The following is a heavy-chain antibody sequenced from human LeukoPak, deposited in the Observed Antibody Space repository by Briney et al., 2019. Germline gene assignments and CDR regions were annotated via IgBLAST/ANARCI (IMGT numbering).Heavy chain of an antibody. J-gene: IGHJ4*02. D-gene: IGHD2-2*01. CDR2: TYYRSKWSN. CDR3: ARLVGDQVVY. V-gene: IGHV6-1*01. CDR1: GDTVSSNRAA. Sequence: SQALSLTCAISGDTVSSNRAAWNWIRQSPSRGLEWLGRTYYRSKWSNDFALSVKSRITINPDTSKNQFSLQLKFVTPEDTAVYYCARLVGDQVVYWGQGTLVTVSS.